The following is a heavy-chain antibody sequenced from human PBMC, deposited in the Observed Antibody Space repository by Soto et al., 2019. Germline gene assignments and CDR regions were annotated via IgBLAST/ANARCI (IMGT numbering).Heavy chain of an antibody. Sequence: QITLKESGPTLVKPTQTLTLTCTFSGFSLSTSGVGVGWIHQPPGKALEWLADIYWDDDKRYSPSLKSRLTITKDISKDQVVLTMTNIDPVDTATYYCAHRRSGFCSGGSCSPFDFWGQGTLVTVSS. CDR2: IYWDDDK. J-gene: IGHJ4*02. D-gene: IGHD2-15*01. V-gene: IGHV2-5*02. CDR3: AHRRSGFCSGGSCSPFDF. CDR1: GFSLSTSGVG.